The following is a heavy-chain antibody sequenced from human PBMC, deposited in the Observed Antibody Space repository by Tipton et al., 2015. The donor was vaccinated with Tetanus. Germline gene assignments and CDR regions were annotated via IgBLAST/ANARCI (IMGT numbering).Heavy chain of an antibody. V-gene: IGHV1-2*02. D-gene: IGHD3-22*01. CDR1: GYTLTGYY. CDR2: IDPNSGGT. J-gene: IGHJ6*02. CDR3: ARDRGDYIYYGMDV. Sequence: QLVQSGAELKKPGASLKVSCKASGYTLTGYYMYWVRQAPGQGLEWVGWIDPNSGGTIYAQNFQGRVTMTRDTSISTVYMELSRLRSDDTAVYYCARDRGDYIYYGMDVWGPGTTVTVSS.